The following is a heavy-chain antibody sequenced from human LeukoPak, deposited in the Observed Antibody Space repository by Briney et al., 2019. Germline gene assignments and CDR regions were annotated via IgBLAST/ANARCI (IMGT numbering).Heavy chain of an antibody. Sequence: PSETLSLTCAVYGGTFSSYYWSWIRQPPGRGLDWIGDIDPGGITNCNRSLKSRVTISVETSKNQFYLTLRSVTAADTAVYYCAGLQGHSYYYMDVWGRGTTVTVSS. CDR1: GGTFSSYY. CDR3: AGLQGHSYYYMDV. J-gene: IGHJ6*03. CDR2: IDPGGIT. V-gene: IGHV4-34*08.